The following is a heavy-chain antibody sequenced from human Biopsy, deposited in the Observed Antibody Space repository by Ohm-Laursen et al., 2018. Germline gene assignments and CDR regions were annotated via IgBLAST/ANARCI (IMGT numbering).Heavy chain of an antibody. CDR2: ISPYNGNT. CDR3: ARDRWPHVTLLGLVVFDF. D-gene: IGHD3-3*01. Sequence: ASVKVSCNASGYTFTGYHVHWVRQAPGQGLEWMGWISPYNGNTDYAQKLQGRVTMTTDTSTSTAYMDLRSLRSDDTAVYYCARDRWPHVTLLGLVVFDFWGQGTLVIVSS. V-gene: IGHV1-18*04. J-gene: IGHJ4*02. CDR1: GYTFTGYH.